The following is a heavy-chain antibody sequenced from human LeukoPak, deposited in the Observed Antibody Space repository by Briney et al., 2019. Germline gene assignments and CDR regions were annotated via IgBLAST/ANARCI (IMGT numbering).Heavy chain of an antibody. J-gene: IGHJ4*02. CDR1: GFTFSSYG. Sequence: GGSLRLSCAASGFTFSSYGMHWVRQAPGKGLEWVAVIWYDGSNKYYADSVKGRSTISRDNSKNTLYLQMNSLRAEDTAVYYCARAVKKSATVTHDFDYWGQGTLVTVSS. CDR3: ARAVKKSATVTHDFDY. CDR2: IWYDGSNK. V-gene: IGHV3-33*01. D-gene: IGHD4-17*01.